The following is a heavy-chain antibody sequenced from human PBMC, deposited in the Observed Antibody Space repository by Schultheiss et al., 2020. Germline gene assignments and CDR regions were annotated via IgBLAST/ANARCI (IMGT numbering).Heavy chain of an antibody. J-gene: IGHJ5*01. V-gene: IGHV4-34*01. CDR3: ARGSPSFIGGPATIRTRNWFDS. CDR2: IHHSGTA. CDR1: GGSFSGYY. D-gene: IGHD6-25*01. Sequence: SQTLSLTCAVYGGSFSGYYWTWIRQPPGKGLEWIGEIHHSGTANYNPSLKSRVTMLVDTSTNQFSLKLSSVTAADTAVYYCARGSPSFIGGPATIRTRNWFDSWGQGTPVTV.